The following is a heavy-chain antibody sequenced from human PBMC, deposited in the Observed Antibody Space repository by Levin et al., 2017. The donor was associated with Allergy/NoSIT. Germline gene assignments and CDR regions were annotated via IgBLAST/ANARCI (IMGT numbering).Heavy chain of an antibody. CDR3: ARRRGDYGTRHFDL. J-gene: IGHJ2*01. Sequence: LRLSCTVSGGSISSGYYYWSWFRQPAGKGLEWIGRVYTSGSTNYNPSLKSRVTISVDTSRNQFSLKLSSVTAADTAVYFCARRRGDYGTRHFDLWGRGTLVTVSS. CDR2: VYTSGST. CDR1: GGSISSGYYY. V-gene: IGHV4-61*02. D-gene: IGHD2-21*02.